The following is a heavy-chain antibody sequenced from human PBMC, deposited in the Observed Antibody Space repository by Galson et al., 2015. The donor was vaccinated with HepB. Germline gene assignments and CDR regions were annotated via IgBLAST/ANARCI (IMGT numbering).Heavy chain of an antibody. D-gene: IGHD3-9*01. V-gene: IGHV1-18*04. CDR1: GYTFTSYG. CDR2: ISAYNGNT. J-gene: IGHJ6*02. Sequence: SVKVSCKASGYTFTSYGISWVRQAPGQGLEWMGWISAYNGNTNYAQKLQGRVTMTTDTSTSTAYMELRSLRSDDTAVYYCARGPESPYYDILTGYYRWGTVYYYGMDVWGQGTTVTVSS. CDR3: ARGPESPYYDILTGYYRWGTVYYYGMDV.